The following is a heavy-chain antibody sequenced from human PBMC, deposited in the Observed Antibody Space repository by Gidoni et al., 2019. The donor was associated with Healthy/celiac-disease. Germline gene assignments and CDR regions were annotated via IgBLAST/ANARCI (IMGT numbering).Heavy chain of an antibody. D-gene: IGHD2-2*01. CDR2: IKQDGSEK. Sequence: EVQLVESGAGLVQPGGSLRLSCAASGFPFSSYWMSWVRQAPGQGLEWVANIKQDGSEKYYVDSVKGRFTISRDNAKNSLYLQMNSLRAEDTAVYYCARHLWYCSSTSCYGWFDPWGQGTLVTVSS. CDR1: GFPFSSYW. V-gene: IGHV3-7*03. CDR3: ARHLWYCSSTSCYGWFDP. J-gene: IGHJ5*02.